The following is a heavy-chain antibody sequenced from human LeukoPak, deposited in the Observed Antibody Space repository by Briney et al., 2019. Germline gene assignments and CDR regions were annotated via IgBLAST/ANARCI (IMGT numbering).Heavy chain of an antibody. Sequence: SETLSLTCTVSGGSISSYYWSWIRQPPGKGLEWIGYIYYSGSTNYNPSLKSRVTISVDTSKNQFSLKLSSVTAADTAVYYCARGGEVGATNDAFDIWGQGTMVTVSS. CDR3: ARGGEVGATNDAFDI. J-gene: IGHJ3*02. V-gene: IGHV4-59*01. D-gene: IGHD1-26*01. CDR2: IYYSGST. CDR1: GGSISSYY.